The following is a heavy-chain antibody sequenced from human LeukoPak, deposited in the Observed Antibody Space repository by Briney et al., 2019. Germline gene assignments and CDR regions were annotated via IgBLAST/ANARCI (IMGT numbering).Heavy chain of an antibody. V-gene: IGHV4-61*02. CDR2: IYTSGST. Sequence: SETLSLTCTVSGGSISSGSYYWSWIRQPAGKGLEWIGRIYTSGSTNYNPSLKSRVTISVDTSKNQFSLKLSSVTAADTAVYYCAKREDYYYHMDVWGKGTTVTVSS. CDR1: GGSISSGSYY. J-gene: IGHJ6*03. CDR3: AKREDYYYHMDV.